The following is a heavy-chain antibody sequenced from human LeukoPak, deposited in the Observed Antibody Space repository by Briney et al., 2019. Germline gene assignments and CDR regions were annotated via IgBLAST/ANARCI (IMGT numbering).Heavy chain of an antibody. D-gene: IGHD3-10*01. CDR2: ISSSSSYI. Sequence: GGSLRLSCAASGFTFSSYSMNWVRQAPGKGLEWVSCISSSSSYIYYADSVKGRFTISRDNAKNSLYLQMNSLRGEDTAVYYCAREDGSGSYYYWGQGTLVTVSS. CDR3: AREDGSGSYYY. V-gene: IGHV3-21*01. J-gene: IGHJ4*02. CDR1: GFTFSSYS.